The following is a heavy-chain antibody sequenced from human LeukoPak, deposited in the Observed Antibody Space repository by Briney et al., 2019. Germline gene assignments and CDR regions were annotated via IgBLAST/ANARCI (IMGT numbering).Heavy chain of an antibody. D-gene: IGHD6-19*01. CDR1: GGTFSSYA. Sequence: SVKVSCKASGGTFSSYAISWVRQAPGQGLEWMGVIIPIFGTANYAQKFQGRVTITADESTSTAYMELSSLRSEDTAVYYCATGRIAVAGTSWFDPWGQGTLVTVSS. CDR2: IIPIFGTA. CDR3: ATGRIAVAGTSWFDP. V-gene: IGHV1-69*13. J-gene: IGHJ5*02.